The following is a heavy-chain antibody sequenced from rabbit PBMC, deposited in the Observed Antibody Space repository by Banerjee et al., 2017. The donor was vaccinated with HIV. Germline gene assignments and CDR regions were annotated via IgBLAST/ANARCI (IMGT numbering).Heavy chain of an antibody. CDR2: IDPLFGIR. J-gene: IGHJ6*01. D-gene: IGHD8-1*01. Sequence: QLKESGGGLVQPGGSLKLSCKASGFTLSSYYMNWVRQAPGKGLEWIGYIDPLFGIRNYANSVKGRFTISRENAQNTVFLQMTSLTAADTATYFCARDGTGGSYFALWGQGTLVTVS. V-gene: IGHV1S7*01. CDR1: GFTLSSYY. CDR3: ARDGTGGSYFAL.